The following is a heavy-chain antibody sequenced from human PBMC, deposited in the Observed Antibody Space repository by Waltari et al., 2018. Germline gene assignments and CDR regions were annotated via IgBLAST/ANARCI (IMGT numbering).Heavy chain of an antibody. V-gene: IGHV3-33*01. D-gene: IGHD2-15*01. CDR2: IWYDGSNK. J-gene: IGHJ3*02. CDR3: ARAGFGSGGSCYTCGAFDI. CDR1: GFTFSSYG. Sequence: QVQLVESGGGVVQPGRSLRLSCAASGFTFSSYGMHWVRQAPGKGLEWVAVIWYDGSNKYYADSVKGRFTISRDNSKNTLYLQMNSLRAEDTAVYYCARAGFGSGGSCYTCGAFDIWGQGTMVTVSS.